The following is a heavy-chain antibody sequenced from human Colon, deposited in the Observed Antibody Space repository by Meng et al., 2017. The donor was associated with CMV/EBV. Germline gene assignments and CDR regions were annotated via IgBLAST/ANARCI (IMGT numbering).Heavy chain of an antibody. CDR3: ARVERYCRGTTCYGPYYFDS. V-gene: IGHV3-21*01. J-gene: IGHJ4*02. CDR1: GFTFHTYS. D-gene: IGHD2-2*01. Sequence: ESRKISGAASGFTFHTYSMNWVRQAPGKGLEWVSSISDVSRYIYYADSVKGRFTISRDNAKNSLYLQMNSLRAEDTAVYYCARVERYCRGTTCYGPYYFDSWGQGTLVTVSS. CDR2: ISDVSRYI.